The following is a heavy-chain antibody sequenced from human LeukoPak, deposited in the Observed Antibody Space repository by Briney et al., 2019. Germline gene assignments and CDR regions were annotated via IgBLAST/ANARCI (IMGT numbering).Heavy chain of an antibody. CDR3: ARSNYYDSSGYYYDLDY. CDR2: ISGSGGST. D-gene: IGHD3-22*01. J-gene: IGHJ4*02. CDR1: GLTFSSYA. Sequence: GGSLRLSCAASGLTFSSYAMSWVRQAPGKWLEWVSAISGSGGSTYYADSVKGRFTISRDNSKDTLYLQMNSPRAEDTAIYYCARSNYYDSSGYYYDLDYWGQGTLVTVSS. V-gene: IGHV3-23*01.